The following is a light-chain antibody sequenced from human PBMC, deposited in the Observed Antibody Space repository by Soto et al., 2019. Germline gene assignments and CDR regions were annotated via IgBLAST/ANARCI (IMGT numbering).Light chain of an antibody. V-gene: IGLV2-14*01. Sequence: QSALTQPASVSGSPGQSITISCAGTSNDIGGYNYVSWYQQHPGKAPKLMIYEVSHRPSGVSNRFSGSKSGNTASLTISGLQTEDEADYYCSSYTGSITPVVFGGGTKVTVL. CDR2: EVS. CDR1: SNDIGGYNY. CDR3: SSYTGSITPVV. J-gene: IGLJ2*01.